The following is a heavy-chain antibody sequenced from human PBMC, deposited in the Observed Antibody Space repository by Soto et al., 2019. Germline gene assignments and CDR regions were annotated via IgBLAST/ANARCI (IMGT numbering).Heavy chain of an antibody. J-gene: IGHJ6*03. D-gene: IGHD2-15*01. CDR3: ARETMDGGSGGSYYCYYYVSV. CDR1: GYTFTSYG. V-gene: IGHV1-18*01. CDR2: ISAYNGNT. Sequence: ASVKVSCKASGYTFTSYGISWVRQAPGQGLEWMGWISAYNGNTNYAQKLQGRVTMTTDTSTSTAYMELRSLRSDDTAVYYCARETMDGGSGGSYYCYYYVSVGGKGTSVSDSS.